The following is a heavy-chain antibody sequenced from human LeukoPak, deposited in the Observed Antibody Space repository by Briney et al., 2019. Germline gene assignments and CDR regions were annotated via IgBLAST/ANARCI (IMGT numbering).Heavy chain of an antibody. J-gene: IGHJ3*02. Sequence: ASVKVSCKASGYTVTSYDTNWVRQAPSQWIELMWWMNPNSSNTGYAQKFQARVSMTRNTSISTAYMELSSLRSEDTAVYYCTRGLVVLSATSWAFDIWGHGTMVTVSS. CDR3: TRGLVVLSATSWAFDI. D-gene: IGHD2-15*01. CDR2: MNPNSSNT. V-gene: IGHV1-8*01. CDR1: GYTVTSYD.